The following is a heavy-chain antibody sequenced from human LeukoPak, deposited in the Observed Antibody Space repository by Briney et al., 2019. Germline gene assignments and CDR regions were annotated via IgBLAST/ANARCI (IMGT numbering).Heavy chain of an antibody. CDR1: GYSISIGYY. J-gene: IGHJ4*02. V-gene: IGHV4-38-2*01. D-gene: IGHD5-18*01. CDR3: ARRVWYSYGYWDY. Sequence: SETLSLTCAVSGYSISIGYYWGGIRPPPGKGLEGIGSIYHSGSTDYNPSLKSRVTISVDTSKNPFSLKLNSVTAADTAVYYCARRVWYSYGYWDYWGQGTLVTVSS. CDR2: IYHSGST.